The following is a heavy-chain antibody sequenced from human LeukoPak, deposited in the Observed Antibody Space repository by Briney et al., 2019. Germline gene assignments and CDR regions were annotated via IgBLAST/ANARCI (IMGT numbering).Heavy chain of an antibody. CDR3: ARWDCSSTSCYDAYFDY. CDR1: GFTFSSYA. Sequence: QAGRSLRLSCAASGFTFSSYAMHWVRQAPGKGLEWVAVISYDGSNKYYADSVKGRFTISRDNSKNTLYLQMNSLRAEDTAVYYCARWDCSSTSCYDAYFDYWGQGTLVTVSS. V-gene: IGHV3-30-3*01. D-gene: IGHD2-2*01. J-gene: IGHJ4*02. CDR2: ISYDGSNK.